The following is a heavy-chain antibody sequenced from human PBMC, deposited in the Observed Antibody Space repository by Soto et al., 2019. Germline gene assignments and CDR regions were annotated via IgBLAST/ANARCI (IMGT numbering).Heavy chain of an antibody. CDR3: AKGYSSGYENWFDP. V-gene: IGHV3-23*01. CDR1: GFTFRNYA. D-gene: IGHD6-19*01. J-gene: IGHJ5*02. Sequence: PGGSLRLSCTASGFTFRNYAINWVRQAPGKGLEWVSAISNSFSEGNTHYADSVKGRFTISRDNDKNTVFLEMNSLRAEDTAVYYCAKGYSSGYENWFDPWGQGTLVTVSS. CDR2: ISNSFSEGNT.